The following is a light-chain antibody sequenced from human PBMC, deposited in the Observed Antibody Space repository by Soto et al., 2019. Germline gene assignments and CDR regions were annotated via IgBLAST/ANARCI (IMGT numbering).Light chain of an antibody. CDR1: SSDVGSYNL. CDR2: EVS. J-gene: IGLJ1*01. CDR3: CSYAGSSTFV. V-gene: IGLV2-23*02. Sequence: QSALNHPASVSGSPGQSITISCTGTSSDVGSYNLVSWYKQHPGKAPKLMIYEVSERPSGVSNRFSGSRSGNTASLTISGLQAEDEADYYCCSYAGSSTFVFGTGTKVTVL.